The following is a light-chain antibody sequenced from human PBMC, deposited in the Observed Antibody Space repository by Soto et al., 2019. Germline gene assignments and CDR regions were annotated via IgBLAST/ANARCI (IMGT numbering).Light chain of an antibody. Sequence: DIQVTQSPSSLFASVGDRVTITCRASQRISSYLNWYRHKPGRAPELLIYAATGLQRGVPSRFSGSGSGTDFTLTISSLQPEDFATYYCQQSYQTPWAFGQGTRWISN. J-gene: IGKJ1*01. V-gene: IGKV1-39*01. CDR2: AAT. CDR1: QRISSY. CDR3: QQSYQTPWA.